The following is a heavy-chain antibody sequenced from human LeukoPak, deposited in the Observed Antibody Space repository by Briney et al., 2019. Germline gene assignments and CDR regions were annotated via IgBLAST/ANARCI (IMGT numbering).Heavy chain of an antibody. V-gene: IGHV4-59*01. CDR2: IYYSGST. CDR3: ARLLITMVRGVIIHTLDY. Sequence: PSETLSLTCTVSGGSISSYYWSWIRQPPGKGLEWIGYIYYSGSTNYNPSLKSRVTISVDTSKNQFSLKLSSVTAADTAVYYCARLLITMVRGVIIHTLDYWGQGTLVTVCS. J-gene: IGHJ4*02. CDR1: GGSISSYY. D-gene: IGHD3-10*01.